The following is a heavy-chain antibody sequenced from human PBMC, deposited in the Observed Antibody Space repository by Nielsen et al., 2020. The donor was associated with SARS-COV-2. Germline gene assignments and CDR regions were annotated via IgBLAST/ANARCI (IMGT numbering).Heavy chain of an antibody. CDR2: INHSGST. CDR3: ARVSMQQLGFDP. V-gene: IGHV4-34*01. CDR1: GGSFSGYY. D-gene: IGHD6-13*01. Sequence: GSLRLSCAVYGGSFSGYYWSWIRQPPGKGLEWIGEINHSGSTNYNPSLKSRVTISVDTSKNQFSLKLSSVTAADTAVYYCARVSMQQLGFDPWGQGTLVTVSS. J-gene: IGHJ5*02.